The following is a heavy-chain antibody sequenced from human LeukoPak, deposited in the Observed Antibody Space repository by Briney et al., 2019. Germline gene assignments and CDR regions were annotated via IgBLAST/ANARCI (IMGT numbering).Heavy chain of an antibody. J-gene: IGHJ4*02. CDR3: ARADTLSDHFDY. D-gene: IGHD2-2*02. CDR2: IYYSGNT. Sequence: SETLSLTCTVSGGSINSYYWSWIRQPPGKGLEWIGYIYYSGNTNYNPSLKSRVTISVDTSKNQFSLKLSSVTAADTAVYYCARADTLSDHFDYWGQGTLVTVSS. V-gene: IGHV4-59*12. CDR1: GGSINSYY.